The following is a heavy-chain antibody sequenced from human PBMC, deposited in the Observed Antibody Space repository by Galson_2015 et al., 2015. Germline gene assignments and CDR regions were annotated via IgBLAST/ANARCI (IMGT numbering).Heavy chain of an antibody. CDR3: ARYLRGGFFDY. V-gene: IGHV7-4-1*02. D-gene: IGHD3-16*01. J-gene: IGHJ4*02. CDR1: GYTFTSYA. CDR2: INTNTGNP. Sequence: SVKVSCKASGYTFTSYAMNWARQAPGQGPEWMGWINTNTGNPTYAQGFTGRFVFSLDTSVGSAYLQITSLKAEDTAVYYCARYLRGGFFDYWGQGTLVTVSS.